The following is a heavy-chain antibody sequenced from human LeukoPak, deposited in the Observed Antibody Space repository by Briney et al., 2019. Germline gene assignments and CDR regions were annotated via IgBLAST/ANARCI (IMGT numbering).Heavy chain of an antibody. CDR3: TRPSYDSSVSGVVY. J-gene: IGHJ4*02. Sequence: PGGSLRLSCAASGFAFSSNWMHWVRQTPGKGLVWVSRINSGGSGTSYAASVEGRFTISRDNAKNTAYLQMNSLKTEDTAVYYCTRPSYDSSVSGVVYWGQGTLVTVSS. D-gene: IGHD3-22*01. CDR2: INSGGSGT. V-gene: IGHV3-74*01. CDR1: GFAFSSNW.